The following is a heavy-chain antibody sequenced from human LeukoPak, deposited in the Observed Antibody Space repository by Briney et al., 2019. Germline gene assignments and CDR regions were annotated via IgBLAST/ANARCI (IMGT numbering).Heavy chain of an antibody. CDR2: IYYSGST. J-gene: IGHJ5*02. Sequence: SETLSLTCTVSGGSISSSSYYWGWIRQPPGKGLEWIGCIYYSGSTYYNPSLKSRVTISVDTSKNQFSLKLSSVTAADTAVYYCARERGSSWHREFDPWGQGTLVTVSS. CDR3: ARERGSSWHREFDP. D-gene: IGHD6-13*01. V-gene: IGHV4-39*02. CDR1: GGSISSSSYY.